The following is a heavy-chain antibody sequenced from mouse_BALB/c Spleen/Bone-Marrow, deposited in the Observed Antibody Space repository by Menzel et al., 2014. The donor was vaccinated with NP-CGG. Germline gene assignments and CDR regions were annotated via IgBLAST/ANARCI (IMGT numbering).Heavy chain of an antibody. J-gene: IGHJ2*01. Sequence: QVQLQQSGPELVKPGASVRISCKASNYTFTTYYIYWVKQRPGQGLEWIGWIYPGNVNTKYNEKFKAKATLTADKSSSTAYMQLSSQPSEVSAVYFVARSRYGNYDGYWGQGTPLTVSS. D-gene: IGHD2-4*01. CDR2: IYPGNVNT. CDR1: NYTFTTYY. CDR3: ARSRYGNYDGY. V-gene: IGHV1S56*01.